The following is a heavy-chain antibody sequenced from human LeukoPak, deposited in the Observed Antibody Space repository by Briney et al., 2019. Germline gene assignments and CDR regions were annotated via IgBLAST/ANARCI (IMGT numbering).Heavy chain of an antibody. CDR3: ARATYYDFWSGYSDAFDI. Sequence: ASVKVSCKASGYTFTGYYMHWVRQAPGQGLEWMGWINPNSGGTNYAQKFQGWVTMTRDTSISTAYMELSRLRSDDTAVYYCARATYYDFWSGYSDAFDIWGQGTMVTVSS. CDR1: GYTFTGYY. J-gene: IGHJ3*02. CDR2: INPNSGGT. V-gene: IGHV1-2*04. D-gene: IGHD3-3*01.